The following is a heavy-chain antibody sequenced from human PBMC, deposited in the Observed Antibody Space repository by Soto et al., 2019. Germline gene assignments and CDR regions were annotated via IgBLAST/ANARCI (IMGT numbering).Heavy chain of an antibody. CDR1: GYTFTSYA. V-gene: IGHV1-3*01. CDR2: INAGNGNT. D-gene: IGHD4-4*01. J-gene: IGHJ4*02. Sequence: QVQLVQSGAEVKKPGASVKVSCKASGYTFTSYAMHWVRQAPGQRLEWMGWINAGNGNTKYSQKFQGRVTITRDTSASTAYMELSSLRSEETAVYYCARVGLTVCFDYWGQGTLVTVSS. CDR3: ARVGLTVCFDY.